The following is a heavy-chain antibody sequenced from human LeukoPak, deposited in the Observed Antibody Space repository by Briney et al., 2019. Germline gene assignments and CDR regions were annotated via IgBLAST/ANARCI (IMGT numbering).Heavy chain of an antibody. CDR2: INHSGKT. CDR3: ARHDGLNWFDP. V-gene: IGHV4-34*01. CDR1: GGSFTGYY. J-gene: IGHJ5*02. Sequence: SETLSLTCAVYGGSFTGYYWTWIRQPPGKGLEWIGEINHSGKTNYSPSLKSRVTISVDTSKNQFSLKLSSVTAADTAVYYCARHDGLNWFDPWGQGTLVTVSS.